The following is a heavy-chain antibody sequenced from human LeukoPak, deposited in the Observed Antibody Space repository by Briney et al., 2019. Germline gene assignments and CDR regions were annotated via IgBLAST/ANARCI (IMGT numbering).Heavy chain of an antibody. Sequence: GGSLRLSCAASGLTFSSYAMSWVRQAPGKGLEWVSSISAGGGTTNYADSVKGRYSISRDNSKNTLYLQMNSLRVEDKAIYYCAKLIGDESFWGQGTLVTVSS. CDR1: GLTFSSYA. V-gene: IGHV3-23*01. CDR3: AKLIGDESF. CDR2: ISAGGGTT. J-gene: IGHJ4*02. D-gene: IGHD7-27*01.